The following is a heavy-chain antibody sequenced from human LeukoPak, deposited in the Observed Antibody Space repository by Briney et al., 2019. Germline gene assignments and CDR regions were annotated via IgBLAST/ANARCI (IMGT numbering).Heavy chain of an antibody. CDR3: ASSDCSSTSCLPYYYYYGMDV. Sequence: SETLSPTCTVSGGSISSSSYYWGWIRQPPGKGLEWIGSIYYSGSTYYNPSLKSRVTISVDTSKNQFSLKLSSVTAADTAVYYCASSDCSSTSCLPYYYYYGMDVWGQGTTVTVSS. V-gene: IGHV4-39*01. CDR2: IYYSGST. D-gene: IGHD2-2*01. CDR1: GGSISSSSYY. J-gene: IGHJ6*02.